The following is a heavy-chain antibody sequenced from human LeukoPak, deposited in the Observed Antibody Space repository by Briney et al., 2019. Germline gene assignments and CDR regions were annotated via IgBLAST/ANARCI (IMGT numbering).Heavy chain of an antibody. J-gene: IGHJ4*02. CDR3: ARDSGSGNNDY. D-gene: IGHD1-26*01. CDR2: ISAGNGNT. Sequence: GESLKISCKGSGYSFTSYWIGWVRQMPGKGLEWMGWISAGNGNTKYSQNFQGRVTFISNTSATTAFMELSSLRSEDAAVYYCARDSGSGNNDYWGQGTLVTVSS. CDR1: GYSFTSYW. V-gene: IGHV1-3*01.